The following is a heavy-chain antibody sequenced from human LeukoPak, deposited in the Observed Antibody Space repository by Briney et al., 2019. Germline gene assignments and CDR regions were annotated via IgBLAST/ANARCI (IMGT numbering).Heavy chain of an antibody. J-gene: IGHJ3*02. CDR3: TSHTGTGDAFRPFHI. D-gene: IGHD2-21*02. V-gene: IGHV3-21*01. CDR2: ISSSSSYI. Sequence: GGSLRLSCAASGFTFSSYSMNWVRQAPGKGLEWVSSISSSSSYIYYADSVKGRFTISRDNAKNSLYLQMNSLRAENTAVYYCTSHTGTGDAFRPFHIWGQGTMVTVSS. CDR1: GFTFSSYS.